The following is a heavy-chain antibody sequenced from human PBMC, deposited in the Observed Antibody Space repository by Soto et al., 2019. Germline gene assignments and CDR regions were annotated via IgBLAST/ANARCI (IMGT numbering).Heavy chain of an antibody. CDR3: ARSGDNYNRLDY. J-gene: IGHJ4*02. CDR1: GFTFSDYY. CDR2: SSNSGTFS. Sequence: GGSLRLSCEGSGFTFSDYYISWIRQAPGKGLEWISYSSNSGTFSRYADSVKGRFSISRDNTKNLLYLQMNSLRAEDTAVYYCARSGDNYNRLDYWGQGTPVTGSS. D-gene: IGHD1-1*01. V-gene: IGHV3-11*06.